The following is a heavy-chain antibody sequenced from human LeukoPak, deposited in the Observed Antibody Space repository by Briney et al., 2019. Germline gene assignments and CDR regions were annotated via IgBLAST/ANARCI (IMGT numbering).Heavy chain of an antibody. V-gene: IGHV3-30*02. Sequence: GGSLRLSCAASGFTFSSYAMSWVRQAPGKGLEGVAFIRDDGTNEYYTDSVKGRFTISRDNSKSTLYLQMNSLRPDDTAVYYCAKGQERSFLASWGQGTLVTVSS. CDR2: IRDDGTNE. CDR3: AKGQERSFLAS. CDR1: GFTFSSYA. J-gene: IGHJ4*02. D-gene: IGHD6-19*01.